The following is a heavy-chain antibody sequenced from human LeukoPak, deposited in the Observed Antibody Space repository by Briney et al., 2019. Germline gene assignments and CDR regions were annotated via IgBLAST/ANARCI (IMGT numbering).Heavy chain of an antibody. J-gene: IGHJ4*02. CDR1: GYSISSGYY. Sequence: SETLSLTCTVSGYSISSGYYWGWIRQPPGKGLEWIGSIYHSGSTYYNPSLKSRVTISVDTSKNQFSLKLSSVTAADTAVYYCARSLISFGALDYWGQGTLVTVSS. CDR3: ARSLISFGALDY. V-gene: IGHV4-38-2*02. CDR2: IYHSGST. D-gene: IGHD2/OR15-2a*01.